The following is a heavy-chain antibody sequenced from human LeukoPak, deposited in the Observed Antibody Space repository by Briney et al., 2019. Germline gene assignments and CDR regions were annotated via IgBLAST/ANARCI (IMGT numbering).Heavy chain of an antibody. J-gene: IGHJ4*02. D-gene: IGHD6-19*01. CDR1: GFTFSSYA. CDR2: ISYDGSNK. CDR3: ARDERVYHTGYSSGWYPSVDY. Sequence: GRSLRLSCAASGFTFSSYAMHWVREAPGRGLEWVAVISYDGSNKYYADSVKGRFTISRDNSKNTLYLQMNSLRAEDTAVYYCARDERVYHTGYSSGWYPSVDYWGQGTLVTVSS. V-gene: IGHV3-30*04.